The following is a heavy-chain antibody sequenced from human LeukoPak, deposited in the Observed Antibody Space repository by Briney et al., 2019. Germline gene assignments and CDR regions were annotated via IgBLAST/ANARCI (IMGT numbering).Heavy chain of an antibody. CDR2: INPKSGGT. Sequence: ASVKVSCKTSGYTFTAYYMHWVRQAPGQGLEWMGRINPKSGGTNYAQKFQGRVTMTRDTSISTAYMELSRLRSDDTAMYYCANSNYYGSGISDYWGQGTLVTVSS. J-gene: IGHJ4*02. V-gene: IGHV1-2*06. CDR1: GYTFTAYY. CDR3: ANSNYYGSGISDY. D-gene: IGHD3-10*01.